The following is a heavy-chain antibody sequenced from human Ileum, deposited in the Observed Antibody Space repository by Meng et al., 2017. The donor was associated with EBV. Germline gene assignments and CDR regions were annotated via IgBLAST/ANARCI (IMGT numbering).Heavy chain of an antibody. V-gene: IGHV1-3*01. J-gene: IGHJ4*02. D-gene: IGHD3-10*01. CDR2: INAGNGNT. CDR3: ARDQGAWFGEAPRFDY. Sequence: QAQLVQSGGEVKKPGASVNVSWKASGYTFTNYGITWVRQAPGQRLEWMGWINAGNGNTKHSQKFQGRVTITRDTSASTAYMELSSLRSEDTAVYYCARDQGAWFGEAPRFDYWGQGTLVTVSS. CDR1: GYTFTNYG.